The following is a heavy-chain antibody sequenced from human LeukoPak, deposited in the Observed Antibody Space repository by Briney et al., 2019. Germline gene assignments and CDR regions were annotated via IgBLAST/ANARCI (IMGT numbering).Heavy chain of an antibody. D-gene: IGHD6-13*01. CDR2: IYTSETT. J-gene: IGHJ6*02. V-gene: IGHV4-4*07. CDR3: ARDRRQLVSYYYGMDV. Sequence: PSETLSLTCTVSGDSISSYYWSWIRQPAGKGLEWVGRIYTSETTNYNPSLKGRVIMSVDTSKNQLSLKLSSVTAADTAVYYCARDRRQLVSYYYGMDVWGQGTTVTVSS. CDR1: GDSISSYY.